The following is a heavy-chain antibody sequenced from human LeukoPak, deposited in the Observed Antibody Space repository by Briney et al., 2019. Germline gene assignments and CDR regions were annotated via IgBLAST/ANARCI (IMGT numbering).Heavy chain of an antibody. CDR3: AKSAWDSSGYYPYWYFDL. V-gene: IGHV3-23*01. CDR1: GFTFSSYA. CDR2: ISGSGGST. J-gene: IGHJ2*01. Sequence: GGSLRLSCAASGFTFSSYAMSWVRQAPGKGLEWASAISGSGGSTYYADSVKGRFTISRDNSKNTLYLQMNSLRAEDTAVYYCAKSAWDSSGYYPYWYFDLWGRGTLVTVSS. D-gene: IGHD3-22*01.